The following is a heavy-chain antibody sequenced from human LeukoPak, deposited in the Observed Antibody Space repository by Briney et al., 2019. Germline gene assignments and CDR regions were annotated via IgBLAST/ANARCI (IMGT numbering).Heavy chain of an antibody. J-gene: IGHJ3*02. CDR1: GFTFSSYG. D-gene: IGHD4-17*01. CDR2: IRYDGSNK. CDR3: ARESTVTNGAFDI. V-gene: IGHV3-30*02. Sequence: PGGSLRLSCAASGFTFSSYGMHWVRQAPGKGLEWVAFIRYDGSNKYYADSVKGRFTISRDNAKNSLYLQMNSLRAEDTAVYYCARESTVTNGAFDIWGQGTMVTVSS.